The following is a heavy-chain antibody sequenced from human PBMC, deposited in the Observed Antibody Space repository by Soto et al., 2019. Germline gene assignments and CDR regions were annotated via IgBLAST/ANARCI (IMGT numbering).Heavy chain of an antibody. CDR2: ISGTDGST. D-gene: IGHD2-15*01. J-gene: IGHJ4*01. CDR3: AKLSICSGGDCYCIDY. CDR1: GFTLDNYA. V-gene: IGHV3-23*01. Sequence: EVHLMVSGGGLVQPGGSLRLSCAASGFTLDNYAMTWVRQAPGKGLEWVSAISGTDGSTYYADTVKGRFTISRDNSKNSLYLQMNSRRAEDTSIYYCAKLSICSGGDCYCIDYWGHGSLVTVSS.